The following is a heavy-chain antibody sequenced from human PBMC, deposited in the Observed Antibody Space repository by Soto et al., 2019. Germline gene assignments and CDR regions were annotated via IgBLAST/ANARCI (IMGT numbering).Heavy chain of an antibody. Sequence: GGSLRLSCTASGFTFGDYAMSWFRQAPGKGLEWVGSIRSNAYGGTTEYAASVKGRFTISRDDSKSIAYLQMNSLKTEDTAVYYCTRSYFDRLLSHPFAAFDIWGQGTMVTVSS. V-gene: IGHV3-49*03. CDR1: GFTFGDYA. J-gene: IGHJ3*02. CDR3: TRSYFDRLLSHPFAAFDI. D-gene: IGHD3-9*01. CDR2: IRSNAYGGTT.